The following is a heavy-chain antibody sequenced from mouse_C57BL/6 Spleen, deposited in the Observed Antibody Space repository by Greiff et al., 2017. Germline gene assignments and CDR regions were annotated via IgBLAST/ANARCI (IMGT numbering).Heavy chain of an antibody. J-gene: IGHJ4*01. CDR2: INPSSGYT. Sequence: QVQLQQSGAELAKPGASVKLSCKASGYTFTSYWMPWVKQRPGQGLEWIGYINPSSGYTRYNQKFKDKATLTADKSSSTAYMQRSSLTYEDSEVYYCARRGQLSYAMGYWGQENSVTASS. V-gene: IGHV1-7*01. D-gene: IGHD3-2*02. CDR1: GYTFTSYW. CDR3: ARRGQLSYAMGY.